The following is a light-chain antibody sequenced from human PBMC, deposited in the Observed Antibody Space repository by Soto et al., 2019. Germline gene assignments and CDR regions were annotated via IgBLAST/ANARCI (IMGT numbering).Light chain of an antibody. CDR1: QSVSSY. V-gene: IGKV3-11*01. Sequence: EIVLTQSPATLSLSPGERATLSYRASQSVSSYLAWYQQKPGQAPRLLIYDASHRATGIPARFSGSGSGTDFTLTISSLEPEDFAVYYCQQRSNWPPWTFGQGTKVEIK. J-gene: IGKJ1*01. CDR3: QQRSNWPPWT. CDR2: DAS.